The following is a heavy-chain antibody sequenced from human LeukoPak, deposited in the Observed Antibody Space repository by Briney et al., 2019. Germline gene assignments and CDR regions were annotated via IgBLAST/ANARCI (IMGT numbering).Heavy chain of an antibody. V-gene: IGHV4-4*07. CDR1: GGSISSYY. CDR2: IYTSGST. Sequence: SETLSLTCTVSGGSISSYYWSWIRQPAGKGLEWIGRIYTSGSTNYNPSLKSRVTISVDKSKNQFSLKLSSVTAADTAVYHCARLTTVTTKGDYYYYMDVWGNGTTVTVSS. D-gene: IGHD4-11*01. CDR3: ARLTTVTTKGDYYYYMDV. J-gene: IGHJ6*03.